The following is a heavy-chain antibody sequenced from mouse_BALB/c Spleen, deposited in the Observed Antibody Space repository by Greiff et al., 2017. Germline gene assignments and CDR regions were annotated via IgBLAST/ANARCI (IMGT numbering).Heavy chain of an antibody. J-gene: IGHJ4*01. V-gene: IGHV5-4*02. D-gene: IGHD1-1*01. CDR2: ISDGGSYT. Sequence: EVKLVESGGGLVKPGGSLKLSCAASGFTFSDYYMYWVRQTPEKRLEWVATISDGGSYTYYPDSVKGRFTISRDNAKNNLYLQMSSLKSEDTAMYYCARGAFYYGSSYDAMDYWGQGTSVTVSS. CDR3: ARGAFYYGSSYDAMDY. CDR1: GFTFSDYY.